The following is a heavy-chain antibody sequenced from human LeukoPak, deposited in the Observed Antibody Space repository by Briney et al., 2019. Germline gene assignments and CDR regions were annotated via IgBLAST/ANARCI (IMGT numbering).Heavy chain of an antibody. D-gene: IGHD1-26*01. J-gene: IGHJ4*02. Sequence: SQTLSLTCTVSGGSISSGSYYWSWIRQPAGKGLEWIGRIYTSGSTNYNPSLKSRVTISVDTSKNQFSLKPSSVTAADTAVYYCARDRKSGSYGFDYWGQGTLVTVSS. V-gene: IGHV4-61*02. CDR2: IYTSGST. CDR3: ARDRKSGSYGFDY. CDR1: GGSISSGSYY.